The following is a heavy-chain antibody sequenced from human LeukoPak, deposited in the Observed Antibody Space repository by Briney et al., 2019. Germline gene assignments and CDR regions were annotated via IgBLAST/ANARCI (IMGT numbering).Heavy chain of an antibody. CDR3: ARESWKGSTTDGFDI. CDR2: ISWNSGSI. Sequence: VQPGRSLRLSCAASGFTFDDYAMHWVRQAPGKGLKWVSGISWNSGSIGYADSVKGRFTISRDNAKNMLYLQMTSLRTEDTAMYYCARESWKGSTTDGFDIWGQGTMVTVSS. CDR1: GFTFDDYA. V-gene: IGHV3-9*01. D-gene: IGHD5/OR15-5a*01. J-gene: IGHJ3*02.